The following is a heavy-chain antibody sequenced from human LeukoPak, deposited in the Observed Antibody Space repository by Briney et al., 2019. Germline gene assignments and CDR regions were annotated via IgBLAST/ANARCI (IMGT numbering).Heavy chain of an antibody. Sequence: GGSLRLSCAASGFTFSSCAMNWVRQAPGKGLEWVSGISGSDGNTYYADSVKGRFTISRDNAKNSLYLQMNSLRAEDTAVYYCARAQYSSSWYLGVGFDYWGQGTLVTVSS. V-gene: IGHV3-23*01. D-gene: IGHD6-13*01. CDR2: ISGSDGNT. J-gene: IGHJ4*02. CDR3: ARAQYSSSWYLGVGFDY. CDR1: GFTFSSCA.